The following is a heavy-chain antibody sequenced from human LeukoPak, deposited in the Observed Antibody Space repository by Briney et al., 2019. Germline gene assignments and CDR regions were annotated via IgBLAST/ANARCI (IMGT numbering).Heavy chain of an antibody. CDR2: IYFSGSN. CDR1: GGSISNSHYY. V-gene: IGHV4-39*01. D-gene: IGHD5-24*01. CDR3: ARRQKLNYSDGYYFDY. Sequence: PSETLSLTCTVPGGSISNSHYYWAWARQPPGGGLGWIVSIYFSGSNYYDPSLKSRVIISVDTSKNQFSLKMSSVTAADTAVYYCARRQKLNYSDGYYFDYWGQGTLVAVSS. J-gene: IGHJ4*02.